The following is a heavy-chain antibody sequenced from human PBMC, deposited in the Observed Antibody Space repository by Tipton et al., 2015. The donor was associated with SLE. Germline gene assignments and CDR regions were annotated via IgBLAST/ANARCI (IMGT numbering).Heavy chain of an antibody. Sequence: TLSLTCTVSGGSISSYYWSWIRQPPGKGLEWIGYIYYSGSTNYNPSLKSRVSISVDTSKNEFSLMLNSVTAADTAVYYCATHADRVYWGQGTLVTVSS. CDR3: ATHADRVY. V-gene: IGHV4-59*08. CDR2: IYYSGST. CDR1: GGSISSYY. J-gene: IGHJ4*02.